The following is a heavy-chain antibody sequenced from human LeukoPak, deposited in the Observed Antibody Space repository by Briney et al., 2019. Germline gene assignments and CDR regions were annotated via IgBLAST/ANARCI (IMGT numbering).Heavy chain of an antibody. J-gene: IGHJ4*02. CDR2: IYPGDSDT. CDR3: ARRTYYYDSSGYSFDY. CDR1: GYSFTSYW. D-gene: IGHD3-22*01. V-gene: IGHV5-51*01. Sequence: RGESLKISCKGSGYSFTSYWIGWVRQMPGKGLEWIGIIYPGDSDTRYSPSFQGQVTISADKSISTAYLQWSSLKASDTAMYYCARRTYYYDSSGYSFDYWGQGTLVTVSS.